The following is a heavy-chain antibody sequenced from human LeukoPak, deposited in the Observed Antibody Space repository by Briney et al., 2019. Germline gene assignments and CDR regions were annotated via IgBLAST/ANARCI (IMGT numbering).Heavy chain of an antibody. CDR2: TSGSGGST. Sequence: GGSLRLSCAASGFTFSSYAMSWVRQAPGKGLKWVSATSGSGGSTYYADSVKGRFTISRDNSKNTLYLQMNSLRAEDTAVYYCAKGHSGYDWPYFDYWGQGTLVTVSS. CDR1: GFTFSSYA. J-gene: IGHJ4*02. D-gene: IGHD5-12*01. V-gene: IGHV3-23*01. CDR3: AKGHSGYDWPYFDY.